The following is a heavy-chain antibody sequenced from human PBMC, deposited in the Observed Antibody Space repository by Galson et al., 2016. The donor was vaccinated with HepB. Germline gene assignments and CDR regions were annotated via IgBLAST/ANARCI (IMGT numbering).Heavy chain of an antibody. CDR1: GYTFNTYN. CDR3: ARELDHSFYFDY. V-gene: IGHV1-46*02. Sequence: SVKVSCTASGYTFNTYNMHWVRQAPGQGLERMGIIKPSGGKTLYAQKFQDRITMTRDTSTTTVYMELISLRSEDTAVYYCARELDHSFYFDYWGQGTLLTVSS. D-gene: IGHD1-14*01. CDR2: IKPSGGKT. J-gene: IGHJ4*02.